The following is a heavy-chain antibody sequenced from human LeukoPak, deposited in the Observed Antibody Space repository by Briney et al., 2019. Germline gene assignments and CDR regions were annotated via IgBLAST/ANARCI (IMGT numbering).Heavy chain of an antibody. D-gene: IGHD3-10*01. Sequence: GGSLRLSCAASGFTFSSYWMSWVRQAPGKGLEWVSAISGSGGSTYYADSVKGRFTISRDNSKNTLYLRMNSLRAEDTAVYYCAKVTWFGERGAFDIWGQGTMVTVSS. CDR1: GFTFSSYW. V-gene: IGHV3-23*01. J-gene: IGHJ3*02. CDR3: AKVTWFGERGAFDI. CDR2: ISGSGGST.